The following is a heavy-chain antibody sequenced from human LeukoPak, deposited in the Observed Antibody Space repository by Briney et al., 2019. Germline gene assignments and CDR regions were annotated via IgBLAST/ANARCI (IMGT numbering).Heavy chain of an antibody. J-gene: IGHJ4*02. V-gene: IGHV4-34*01. CDR2: INHSGST. CDR3: ARGHPGDTATDY. Sequence: PSETLSLTCAVYGGSFSGYYWSWIRQPPGKGLEWIGEINHSGSTNYNPSLKSRVTISVDTSKNQFSLKLSSVTAAGTAVYYCARGHPGDTATDYWGQGTLVTVSS. D-gene: IGHD5-18*01. CDR1: GGSFSGYY.